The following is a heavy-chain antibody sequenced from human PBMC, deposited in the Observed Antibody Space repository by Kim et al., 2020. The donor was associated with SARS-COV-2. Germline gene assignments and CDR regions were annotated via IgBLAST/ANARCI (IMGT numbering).Heavy chain of an antibody. V-gene: IGHV4-59*13. J-gene: IGHJ5*02. D-gene: IGHD2-2*01. Sequence: SETLSLTCTVSGGSISSYYWSWIRQPPGKGLEWIGYIYYSGSTNYNPSLKSRVTISVDTSKNQFSLKLSSVTAADTAVYYCARGIVVVPAVFWFDPWGQGTLVTVSS. CDR2: IYYSGST. CDR3: ARGIVVVPAVFWFDP. CDR1: GGSISSYY.